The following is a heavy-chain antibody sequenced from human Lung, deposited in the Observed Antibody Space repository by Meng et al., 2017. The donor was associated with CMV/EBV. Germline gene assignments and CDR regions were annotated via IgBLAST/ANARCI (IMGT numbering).Heavy chain of an antibody. D-gene: IGHD6-13*01. CDR2: ISTTSTYI. V-gene: IGHV3-21*01. CDR3: ARSWDGMDV. J-gene: IGHJ6*02. CDR1: GFTFSAYA. Sequence: GESLKISCAASGFTFSAYAMKWVRQAPGKGLEWVTSISTTSTYIYYADSVKGRFTISRDNAQNSVYLQMNSLSAEDAGVYYCARSWDGMDVWGQGTTVTVSS.